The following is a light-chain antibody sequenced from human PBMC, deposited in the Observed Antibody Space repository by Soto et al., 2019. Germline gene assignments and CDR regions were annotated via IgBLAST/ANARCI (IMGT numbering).Light chain of an antibody. V-gene: IGKV1-6*01. CDR2: AAS. CDR1: RDVGSY. CDR3: LQYHDVSWT. Sequence: QSPFSLSAYEGDRITITCRARRDVGSYLSWYQQKPGKAPTILIFAASNLQSGVPSRFRGSRSGTEFTLTVSSLQPEDFATYYCLQYHDVSWTFGQVTNVAIK. J-gene: IGKJ1*01.